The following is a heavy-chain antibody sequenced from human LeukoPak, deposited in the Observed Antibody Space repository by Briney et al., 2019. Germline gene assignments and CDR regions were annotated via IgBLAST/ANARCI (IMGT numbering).Heavy chain of an antibody. CDR2: IIPIFGTA. CDR1: GGTFSSYA. J-gene: IGHJ4*02. D-gene: IGHD4-23*01. Sequence: ASVTVSCKASGGTFSSYAISWVRQAPGQGLEWMGGIIPIFGTANYAQKFQGRVTITADESTSTAYMELSSLTSEDTAVYYCATELRWKDHWGQGTLVTVSS. CDR3: ATELRWKDH. V-gene: IGHV1-69*13.